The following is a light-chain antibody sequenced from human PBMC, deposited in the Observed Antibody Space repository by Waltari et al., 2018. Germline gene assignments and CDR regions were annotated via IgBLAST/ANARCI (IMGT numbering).Light chain of an antibody. CDR2: DTS. V-gene: IGKV3-20*01. Sequence: EIVLTQSPGTLSLSPGERATLSCRASQSVSRTLAWYQQKPGQAPRLLIYDTSSRAAGIPDRFSGSGFGTDFSLTISRLEPEDFAVYYCQKDGTVPATFGQGTKVEIK. CDR3: QKDGTVPAT. CDR1: QSVSRT. J-gene: IGKJ1*01.